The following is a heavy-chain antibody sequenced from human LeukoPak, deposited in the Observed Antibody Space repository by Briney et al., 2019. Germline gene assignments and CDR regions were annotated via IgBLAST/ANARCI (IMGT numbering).Heavy chain of an antibody. Sequence: SETLSLTCTVSGGSISSSSFYWGWIRKPPGKGLEWIGTIYYSGSTFYNPSLKTRVTVSVDTSKNQFSLKLSSLTAADTAVYYCARSSEGRYYYDSSGYSYYYYYMDVWGKGTTVTISS. J-gene: IGHJ6*03. D-gene: IGHD3-22*01. CDR2: IYYSGST. CDR1: GGSISSSSFY. CDR3: ARSSEGRYYYDSSGYSYYYYYMDV. V-gene: IGHV4-39*07.